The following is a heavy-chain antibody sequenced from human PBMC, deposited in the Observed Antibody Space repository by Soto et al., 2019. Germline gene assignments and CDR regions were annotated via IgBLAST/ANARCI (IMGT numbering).Heavy chain of an antibody. J-gene: IGHJ3*02. D-gene: IGHD3-22*01. CDR2: IYYSGST. CDR3: EGSQRITMIVVVIADAFDI. Sequence: SETLSLTCTASGGSISSGDFYWSWIRQPPGKGLEWIGYIYYSGSTYYNPSLKSRVTISVDTSKNQFSLKLSSVTAADTAVYYCEGSQRITMIVVVIADAFDIWGQGTMVTVSS. CDR1: GGSISSGDFY. V-gene: IGHV4-30-4*08.